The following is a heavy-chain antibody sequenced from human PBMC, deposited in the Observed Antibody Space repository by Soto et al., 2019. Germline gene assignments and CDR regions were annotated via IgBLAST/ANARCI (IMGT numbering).Heavy chain of an antibody. V-gene: IGHV3-48*02. CDR2: ISRSSTGI. D-gene: IGHD3-16*01. CDR3: AGAVTWGLDV. Sequence: EVQLVESGGGLVQPGGSLRLSCAASGFTFSLYSMSWVRQAPGKGLEWVSYISRSSTGIHYADSVKGRFTISRDDATNSMHLQMNSLRDGDTSVYYCAGAVTWGLDVWGQGTTVSISS. J-gene: IGHJ6*02. CDR1: GFTFSLYS.